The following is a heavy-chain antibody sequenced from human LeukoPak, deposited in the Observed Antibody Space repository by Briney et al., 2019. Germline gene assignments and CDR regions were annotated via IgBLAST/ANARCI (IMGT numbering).Heavy chain of an antibody. D-gene: IGHD2-15*01. V-gene: IGHV3-7*01. CDR3: ARDRGVVGLFDP. Sequence: PGGSLRLSCAASGFTFSNYWMSWVRQAPGKGLEWVANIKEDGSEKYYVDSVKGRFTISRDSAKNSLYLQMNTLRGEDTAAYYCARDRGVVGLFDPWGQGTLVTVSS. J-gene: IGHJ5*02. CDR1: GFTFSNYW. CDR2: IKEDGSEK.